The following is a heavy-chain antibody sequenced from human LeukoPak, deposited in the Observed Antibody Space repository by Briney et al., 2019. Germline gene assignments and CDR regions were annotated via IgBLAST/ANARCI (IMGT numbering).Heavy chain of an antibody. V-gene: IGHV4-39*01. Sequence: PSETLSLTCTVSGGSISSSSYYWGWIRQPPGKGLEWIGSIYYSGSTYYNPSLKSRVTISVDTSKNQFSLKLSSVTAADTAVYHCARRGAEWELPYFDYWGQGTLVTVSS. D-gene: IGHD1-26*01. J-gene: IGHJ4*02. CDR1: GGSISSSSYY. CDR3: ARRGAEWELPYFDY. CDR2: IYYSGST.